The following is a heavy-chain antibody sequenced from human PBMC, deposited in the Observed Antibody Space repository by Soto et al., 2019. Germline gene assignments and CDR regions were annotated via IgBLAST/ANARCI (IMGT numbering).Heavy chain of an antibody. D-gene: IGHD3-10*01. CDR3: ARRGSGSSFDY. Sequence: SETLSLTCTVSGGSISSYYWSWIRQPPGKGLEWIGYIYYSGSTNYNPSLKSRVTISVDTSKNQFSLKLSSVTAADTDVYYCARRGSGSSFDYWGQGTLVTVSS. J-gene: IGHJ4*02. CDR1: GGSISSYY. V-gene: IGHV4-59*08. CDR2: IYYSGST.